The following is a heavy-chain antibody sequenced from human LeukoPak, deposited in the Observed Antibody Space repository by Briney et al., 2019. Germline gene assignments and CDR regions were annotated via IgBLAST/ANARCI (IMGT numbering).Heavy chain of an antibody. CDR1: GGSISSYY. CDR2: IYYSGST. J-gene: IGHJ4*02. CDR3: ARGFITVITPYFDY. D-gene: IGHD4-23*01. Sequence: ASETLSLTCTVSGGSISSYYWSWIRQPPGKGLEWIGYIYYSGSTNYNPSLKSRVTISLDTSKNEFSLKLSSVTAADTAVYYCARGFITVITPYFDYWGQGTLVTVSS. V-gene: IGHV4-59*08.